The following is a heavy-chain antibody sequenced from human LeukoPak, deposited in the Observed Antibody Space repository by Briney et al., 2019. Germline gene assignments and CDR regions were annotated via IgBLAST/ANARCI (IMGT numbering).Heavy chain of an antibody. CDR2: ISGSGGST. CDR1: GFTFSSYA. Sequence: GGSLRLSCAAAGFTFSSYAMSWVRQAPGKGLEWVSAISGSGGSTYYADSVKGRFTISRDNSKNTLYLQMNSLRAEDTAVYYCAKDPYSTRAYNWFDPWGQGTLVTVSS. J-gene: IGHJ5*02. D-gene: IGHD2-21*01. CDR3: AKDPYSTRAYNWFDP. V-gene: IGHV3-23*01.